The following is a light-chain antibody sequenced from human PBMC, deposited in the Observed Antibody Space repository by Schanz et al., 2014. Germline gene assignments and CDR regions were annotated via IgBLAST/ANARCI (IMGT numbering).Light chain of an antibody. CDR2: DVS. V-gene: IGLV2-11*01. CDR1: SSDAGGFTY. CDR3: QSYDSSLSWV. J-gene: IGLJ3*02. Sequence: QSALTQPASVSGSPGQSVTISCTGVSSDAGGFTYVSWYQQHPGKAPKLMIYDVSKRPSGVSDRFSGSKSGNTASLTISGLQPEDEADYYCQSYDSSLSWVFGGGTKLTVL.